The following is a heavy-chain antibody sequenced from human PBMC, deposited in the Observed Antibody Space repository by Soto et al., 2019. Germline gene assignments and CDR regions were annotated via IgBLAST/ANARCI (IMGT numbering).Heavy chain of an antibody. V-gene: IGHV5-10-1*01. CDR3: ARARSSAGRSVYHYYYGMDV. J-gene: IGHJ6*02. Sequence: GESLKISCKGSGYSFTSYWISWVRQMPGKGLEWMGRIDPSDSYTNYSPSFQGHVTISADKSISTAYLQWSSLKASDTAMYYCARARSSAGRSVYHYYYGMDVWGQGTTVTVSS. CDR1: GYSFTSYW. CDR2: IDPSDSYT.